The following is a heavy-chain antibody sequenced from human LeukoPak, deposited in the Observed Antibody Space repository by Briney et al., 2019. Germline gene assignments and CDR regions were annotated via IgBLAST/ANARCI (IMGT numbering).Heavy chain of an antibody. J-gene: IGHJ4*02. CDR1: GFTFSSYA. D-gene: IGHD5-12*01. CDR2: ISGSGGST. V-gene: IGHV3-23*01. Sequence: GGSLRLSCAASGFTFSSYAMSWVGQAPGKGLEWVSAISGSGGSTYYADSVKGRFTISRDNSKNTLYLQMNSLRAEDTAVYYCAQMGGYDFMAKFDYWGQGTLVTVSS. CDR3: AQMGGYDFMAKFDY.